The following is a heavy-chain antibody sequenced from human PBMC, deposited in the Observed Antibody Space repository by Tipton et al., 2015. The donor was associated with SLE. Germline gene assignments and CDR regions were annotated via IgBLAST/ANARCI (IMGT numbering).Heavy chain of an antibody. CDR3: ARGTGDIDY. CDR2: IYTSGST. V-gene: IGHV4-61*02. D-gene: IGHD7-27*01. CDR1: GGSISSGYYY. Sequence: TLSLTCTVSGGSISSGYYYWNWIRQPAGKGLGWIGRIYTSGSTNYNPSLKSRVTISVDTSKNQFSLKLSSVTAADTAVYYCARGTGDIDYWGQGTLVTVSS. J-gene: IGHJ4*02.